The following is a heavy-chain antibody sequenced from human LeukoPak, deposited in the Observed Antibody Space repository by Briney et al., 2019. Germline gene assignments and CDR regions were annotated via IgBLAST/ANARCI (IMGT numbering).Heavy chain of an antibody. J-gene: IGHJ3*02. V-gene: IGHV3-20*04. CDR1: GFTFSNYG. D-gene: IGHD3-10*01. CDR3: ASAYYYGSGSYRNAFDI. CDR2: INWNGGST. Sequence: GGSLRLSCAASGFTFSNYGMSWVRQAPGKGLEWVSGINWNGGSTGYADSVKGRFTISRDNAKNSLYLQMNSLRAEDTALYYCASAYYYGSGSYRNAFDIWGQGTMVTVSS.